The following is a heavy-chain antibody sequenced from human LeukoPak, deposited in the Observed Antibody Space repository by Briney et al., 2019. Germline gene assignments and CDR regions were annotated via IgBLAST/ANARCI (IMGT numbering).Heavy chain of an antibody. J-gene: IGHJ4*02. CDR2: IYAGDSDT. Sequence: GESLKISCKGSGYIFTSYWIGWVRQMPGKGLEWMGIIYAGDSDTRYSPSFQGQVTISADKSISTAYLQWSSLKASDTAMYYCARQSGEDYDILTGYYKGSFDYWGQGTLVTVSS. CDR1: GYIFTSYW. CDR3: ARQSGEDYDILTGYYKGSFDY. D-gene: IGHD3-9*01. V-gene: IGHV5-51*01.